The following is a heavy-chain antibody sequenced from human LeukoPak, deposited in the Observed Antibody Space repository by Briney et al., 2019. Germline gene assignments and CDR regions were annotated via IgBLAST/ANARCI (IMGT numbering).Heavy chain of an antibody. J-gene: IGHJ4*02. Sequence: GGSLRLSCSASGFTFSSYAMHWVRQAPGKGLEYVSAISSNGGSTYYADSVKGRFTISRDNSKNTLYLQMSSLRAEDTAVYYCARDYSGVVGASDYWGQGTLVTVSS. CDR3: ARDYSGVVGASDY. CDR1: GFTFSSYA. V-gene: IGHV3-64D*06. CDR2: ISSNGGST. D-gene: IGHD1-26*01.